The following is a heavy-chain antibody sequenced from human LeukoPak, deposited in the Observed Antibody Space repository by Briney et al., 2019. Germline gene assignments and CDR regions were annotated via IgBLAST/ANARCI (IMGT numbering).Heavy chain of an antibody. CDR3: AKDPSSGWSYFDY. V-gene: IGHV3-23*01. CDR1: GFTFSSYA. Sequence: GGSLRLSCAASGFTFSSYAMSWVRQAPGKGLEWVPAISGSGGSTYYADSVKGRFTISRDNSKNTLYLQMNSLRAEDTAVYYCAKDPSSGWSYFDYWGQGTLVTVSS. D-gene: IGHD6-19*01. CDR2: ISGSGGST. J-gene: IGHJ4*02.